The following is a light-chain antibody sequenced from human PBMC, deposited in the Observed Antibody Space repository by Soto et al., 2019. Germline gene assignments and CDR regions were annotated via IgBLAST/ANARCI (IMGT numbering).Light chain of an antibody. V-gene: IGLV2-23*01. CDR1: SSDVGSYNL. CDR3: CSYARSSTYV. CDR2: EGS. Sequence: QSALTQPASVSGSPGQSITISCTGTSSDVGSYNLVSWYQQHPGKAPKLTIYEGSKRPSGISNRFSGSKSGNTASLTISGLQAEDEADYYCCSYARSSTYVFGTGTKVTVL. J-gene: IGLJ1*01.